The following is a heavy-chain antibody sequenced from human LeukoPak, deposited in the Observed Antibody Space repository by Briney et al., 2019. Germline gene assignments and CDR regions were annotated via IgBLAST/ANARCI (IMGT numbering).Heavy chain of an antibody. Sequence: SETLSLTCAVYGGSFSGYYWSWIRQPPGKGLEWIGEINHSGSTNYNPSLKSRVTISVDTSRNQFSLKLSSVTAADTAVYYCARHPSVGDYVWGSYLRGNWFDPWGQGTLVTVSS. D-gene: IGHD3-16*02. CDR2: INHSGST. J-gene: IGHJ5*02. V-gene: IGHV4-34*01. CDR3: ARHPSVGDYVWGSYLRGNWFDP. CDR1: GGSFSGYY.